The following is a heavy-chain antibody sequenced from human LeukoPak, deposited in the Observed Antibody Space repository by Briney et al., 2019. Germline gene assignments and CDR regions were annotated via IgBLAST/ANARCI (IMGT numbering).Heavy chain of an antibody. CDR3: ARVAGYDSIRDAFDI. CDR2: ISSSSSYI. J-gene: IGHJ3*02. D-gene: IGHD5-12*01. Sequence: GGSLRLSCAASGFTFSSYSMNWVRQAPGKGLEWVSSISSSSSYIYYADSVKGRFTISRDNAKNSLYLQMNSLRAEDTAVYYRARVAGYDSIRDAFDIWGQGTMVTVSS. V-gene: IGHV3-21*01. CDR1: GFTFSSYS.